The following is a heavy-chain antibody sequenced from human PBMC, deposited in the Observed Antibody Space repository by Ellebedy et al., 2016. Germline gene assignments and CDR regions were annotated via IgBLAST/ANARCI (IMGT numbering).Heavy chain of an antibody. Sequence: GGSLRLXCAASGFTFSSYAMSWVRQAPGKGLEWVSAISGSGGSTYYADSVKGRFTISRDNSKNTLYLQMNSLRAEDTAVYYCAKTPRREVVVPALDYWGQGTLVTVPS. J-gene: IGHJ4*02. CDR3: AKTPRREVVVPALDY. CDR2: ISGSGGST. D-gene: IGHD2-2*01. CDR1: GFTFSSYA. V-gene: IGHV3-23*01.